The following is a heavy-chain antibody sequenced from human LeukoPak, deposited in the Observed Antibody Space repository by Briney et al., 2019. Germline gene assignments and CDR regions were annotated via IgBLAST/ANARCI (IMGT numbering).Heavy chain of an antibody. D-gene: IGHD3-10*01. Sequence: PSQTLSLTCTVSGGSVRSYYCSWIRHPPGKGLEWVGYISYRGSTKSNPSLKSRVTISVDTSNNQFPLQLSSVTAADTAVYYCARGLFSFGDLSQNYYFDYWGQGTLVTVSS. CDR3: ARGLFSFGDLSQNYYFDY. V-gene: IGHV4-59*08. CDR2: ISYRGST. J-gene: IGHJ4*02. CDR1: GGSVRSYY.